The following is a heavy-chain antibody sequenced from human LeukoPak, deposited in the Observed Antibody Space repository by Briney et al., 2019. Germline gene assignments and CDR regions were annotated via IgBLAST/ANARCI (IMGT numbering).Heavy chain of an antibody. CDR3: ARDRIAARPGFWFDP. CDR1: GFTFSSYS. V-gene: IGHV3-21*01. CDR2: ISSSSSYI. J-gene: IGHJ5*02. D-gene: IGHD6-6*01. Sequence: PGGSLRLSCAASGFTFSSYSMNWVRQAPGKGLEWVSSISSSSSYIYYADSVKGRFTISRDNAKNSLYLQMNSLRAEDTAVYYCARDRIAARPGFWFDPWGQGTLVTVSS.